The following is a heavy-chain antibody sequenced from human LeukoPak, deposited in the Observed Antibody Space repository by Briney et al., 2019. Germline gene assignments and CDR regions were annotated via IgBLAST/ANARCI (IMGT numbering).Heavy chain of an antibody. CDR1: GLTFSVYS. D-gene: IGHD3-22*01. V-gene: IGHV3-48*01. J-gene: IGHJ4*02. CDR2: INSSSSGV. CDR3: ARDHYFGTSGYSRSQDY. Sequence: GGSLRLSCAVSGLTFSVYSMNWVRQAPGKGLEWISYINSSSSGVYYADSVKGRFTISRDNAKNTLYLQMNSLRSEDTAVYYCARDHYFGTSGYSRSQDYWGQGTLVTVSP.